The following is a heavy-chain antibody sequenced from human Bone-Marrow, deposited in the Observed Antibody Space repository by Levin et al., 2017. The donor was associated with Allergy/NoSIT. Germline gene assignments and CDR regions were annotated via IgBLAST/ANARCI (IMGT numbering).Heavy chain of an antibody. V-gene: IGHV4-61*02. Sequence: SETLSLTCYVSGDSTNDNIYYWTWIRQPAGPGLEWIGRINTGGSTNYNPSLTSRVTISLDTSKTQFSLKLSSVTAADTALYFCAREQVVTTTVSWGLYDTFYYMDVWGKGTTVIVSS. CDR3: AREQVVTTTVSWGLYDTFYYMDV. J-gene: IGHJ6*03. D-gene: IGHD4-17*01. CDR1: GDSTNDNIYY. CDR2: INTGGST.